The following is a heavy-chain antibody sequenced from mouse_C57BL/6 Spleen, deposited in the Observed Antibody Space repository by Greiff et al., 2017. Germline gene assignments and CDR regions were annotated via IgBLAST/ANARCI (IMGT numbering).Heavy chain of an antibody. V-gene: IGHV1-4*01. D-gene: IGHD1-1*01. CDR3: ASLPGDHYGSSYWFAY. CDR2: INPSSGYT. J-gene: IGHJ3*01. CDR1: GYTFTSYT. Sequence: VQLQQSGAELARPGASVKMSCKASGYTFTSYTMHWVKQRPGQGLEWIGYINPSSGYTKYNQKFKDKATLTADKSSSTAYMQLSSLTSEDSAVXYCASLPGDHYGSSYWFAYWGQGTLVTVSA.